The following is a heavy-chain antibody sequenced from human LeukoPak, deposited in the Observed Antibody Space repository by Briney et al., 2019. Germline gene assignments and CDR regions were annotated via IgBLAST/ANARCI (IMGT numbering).Heavy chain of an antibody. Sequence: NPGGSLRLSCAASGFTFSSYSMNWVRQAPGKGLEWVSSISSSSSYIYYADSVKGRFTISRDNAKNSLYLQMNSLRAEDTAAYYCAKTGTMAAAGFDYWGQGTLVTVSS. D-gene: IGHD1-14*01. J-gene: IGHJ4*02. CDR1: GFTFSSYS. CDR2: ISSSSSYI. CDR3: AKTGTMAAAGFDY. V-gene: IGHV3-21*01.